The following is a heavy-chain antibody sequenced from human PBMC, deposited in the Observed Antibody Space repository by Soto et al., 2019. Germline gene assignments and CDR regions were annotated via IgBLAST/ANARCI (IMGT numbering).Heavy chain of an antibody. CDR3: GKLAWLGDLHGHDH. J-gene: IGHJ4*02. CDR2: ITGSGYIT. V-gene: IGHV3-23*01. Sequence: EVQLLESGGGLVQPGGSLRLSCAASGFTFRNYVMSWVRQAPGKGLEWLSSITGSGYITYYADSVRGRFDITRDHSKNTMYLQMDSLGAEDTAIYYWGKLAWLGDLHGHDHWGKGTLLAVSS. CDR1: GFTFRNYV. D-gene: IGHD3-10*01.